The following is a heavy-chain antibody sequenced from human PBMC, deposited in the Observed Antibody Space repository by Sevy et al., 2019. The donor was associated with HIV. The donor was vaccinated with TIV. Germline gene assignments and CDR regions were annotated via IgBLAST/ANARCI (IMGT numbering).Heavy chain of an antibody. J-gene: IGHJ4*02. Sequence: GGYLRLSCAASGFTFSSYAMSWVRQAPGKGLEWVSSFTGSGTNTFYADSVKGRFTISRDNSKNTLYLQMNSLRAEDTSAYYCAKDSILVAGHFDYWGQGTLVTVSS. CDR2: FTGSGTNT. CDR1: GFTFSSYA. V-gene: IGHV3-23*01. D-gene: IGHD6-19*01. CDR3: AKDSILVAGHFDY.